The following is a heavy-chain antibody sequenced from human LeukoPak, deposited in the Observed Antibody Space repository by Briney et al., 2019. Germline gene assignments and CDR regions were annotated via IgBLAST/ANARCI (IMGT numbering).Heavy chain of an antibody. V-gene: IGHV3-23*01. CDR1: GFTFSSYW. D-gene: IGHD3-16*01. J-gene: IGHJ6*03. CDR2: INDNGAGT. CDR3: AKGLRTGVGPYMGYHYYMDV. Sequence: GGSLRLSCAASGFTFSSYWMSWVRQAPGKGLKWVSTINDNGAGTYYADSVKGRFTISRDNSYNTVSLQMNSLRDEDTGVYYCAKGLRTGVGPYMGYHYYMDVWGKGATVTVSS.